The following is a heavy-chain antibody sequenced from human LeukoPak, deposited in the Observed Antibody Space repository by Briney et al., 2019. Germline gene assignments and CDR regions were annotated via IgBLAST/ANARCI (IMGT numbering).Heavy chain of an antibody. Sequence: GGSLRLSCAASGFNFANHAMSWVRQTAGKGLEWVSAISGGGDITNYADSVKGRFTISRDNSKDTLFLQVHSLRPGDTAVYYCVREDTPATANYWGQGTLVTISS. CDR3: VREDTPATANY. CDR2: ISGGGDIT. CDR1: GFNFANHA. J-gene: IGHJ4*02. V-gene: IGHV3-23*01. D-gene: IGHD2-21*02.